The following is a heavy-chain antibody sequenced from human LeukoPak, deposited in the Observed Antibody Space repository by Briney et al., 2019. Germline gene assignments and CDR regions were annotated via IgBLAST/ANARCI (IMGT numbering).Heavy chain of an antibody. Sequence: ASVKVSCKASGYTFTTYGISWVRQATGQGLEWMGWISPDNGNTIYAQKVQGRVTMTTDTSTSTAYMELGGLRSDDTALYYCARLMGYSDYPFDYWGQGTLVTVSS. CDR2: ISPDNGNT. J-gene: IGHJ4*02. V-gene: IGHV1-18*01. D-gene: IGHD4-11*01. CDR3: ARLMGYSDYPFDY. CDR1: GYTFTTYG.